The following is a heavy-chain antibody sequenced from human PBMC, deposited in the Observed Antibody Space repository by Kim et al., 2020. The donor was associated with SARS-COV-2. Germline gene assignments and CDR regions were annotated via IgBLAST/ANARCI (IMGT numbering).Heavy chain of an antibody. Sequence: GGSLRLSCAASGFSFSGSTMHWVRQAPGKGLEWISFISSGGSTIYYADSVKGRFTISRDNAKNSLSLQMNSLRAEETAVYYCARQQWLPYWGQGTLVTVSS. D-gene: IGHD5-12*01. V-gene: IGHV3-48*04. CDR3: ARQQWLPY. CDR1: GFSFSGST. J-gene: IGHJ4*02. CDR2: ISSGGSTI.